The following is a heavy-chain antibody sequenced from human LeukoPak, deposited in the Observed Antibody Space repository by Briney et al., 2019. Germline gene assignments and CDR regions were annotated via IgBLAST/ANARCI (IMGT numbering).Heavy chain of an antibody. V-gene: IGHV3-11*01. CDR2: ISSSGSTI. J-gene: IGHJ6*03. Sequence: GGSLRLSCAAPGFTFSEYYMSWIRQAPGKGLEWVSYISSSGSTIYYADSVKGRFTISRDNAKNSPYLQMNSLRAEDTAVYYCARNPDYYYYYMDVWGKGTTVTISS. CDR3: ARNPDYYYYYMDV. CDR1: GFTFSEYY.